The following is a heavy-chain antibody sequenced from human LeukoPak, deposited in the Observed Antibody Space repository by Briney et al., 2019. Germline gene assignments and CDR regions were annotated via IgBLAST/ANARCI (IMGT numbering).Heavy chain of an antibody. CDR3: ASYPRNIPTPPFDY. CDR1: GYTFTAQY. D-gene: IGHD2-21*01. Sequence: ASVKVSCKASGYTFTAQYMHWVRQAPGQGPEWMGWINPNNGDTKYAQRFLGRVTMTRDTSTTTAYMELRSLRSDDTAVYFCASYPRNIPTPPFDYWGQGTLVTVSS. V-gene: IGHV1-2*02. CDR2: INPNNGDT. J-gene: IGHJ4*02.